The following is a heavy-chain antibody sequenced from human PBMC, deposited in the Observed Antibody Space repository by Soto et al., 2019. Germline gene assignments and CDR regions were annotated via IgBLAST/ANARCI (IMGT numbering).Heavy chain of an antibody. D-gene: IGHD2-21*01. CDR3: ATQCFCGVPGSPFYREG. V-gene: IGHV5-51*01. CDR1: GYNFPNHW. Sequence: GESLKISCKASGYNFPNHWIGWVRQMPGKGLEWMAIIYPVNSDIKYSPSFQGQVTISADKSISTAYLQWSGLKASDTAMYYCATQCFCGVPGSPFYREGWGKGTRATVSS. CDR2: IYPVNSDI. J-gene: IGHJ6*04.